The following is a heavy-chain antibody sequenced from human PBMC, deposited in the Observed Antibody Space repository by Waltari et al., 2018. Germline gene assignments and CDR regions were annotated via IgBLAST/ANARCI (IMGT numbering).Heavy chain of an antibody. CDR3: ERGRVLRYFDWFPGGDH. CDR1: GGSISSNSYY. Sequence: QMQLQDSVPGLVKPSETLSLTCTVSGGSISSNSYYWGWIRQPPGKGLEWIGSNYKRGGTYYNPTLRSVASISADTSKNQFSRKRSSVTAADTAGYYCERGRVLRYFDWFPGGDHWGQGTLVTVS. D-gene: IGHD3-9*01. J-gene: IGHJ4*02. V-gene: IGHV4-39*01. CDR2: NYKRGGT.